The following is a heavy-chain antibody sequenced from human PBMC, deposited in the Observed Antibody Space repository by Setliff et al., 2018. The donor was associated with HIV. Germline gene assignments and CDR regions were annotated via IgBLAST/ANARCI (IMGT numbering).Heavy chain of an antibody. V-gene: IGHV4-38-2*01. Sequence: KPSETLSLTCAVSGYSISSGYYWGWIRQPPGKGLEWIGSIYHSGSTYYNPSLKSRVTISVDTSKNQSSLKLSSVTAADTAVYYCASWLWFGELLIDYWGQGTLVTVSS. CDR1: GYSISSGYY. D-gene: IGHD3-10*01. CDR3: ASWLWFGELLIDY. J-gene: IGHJ4*02. CDR2: IYHSGST.